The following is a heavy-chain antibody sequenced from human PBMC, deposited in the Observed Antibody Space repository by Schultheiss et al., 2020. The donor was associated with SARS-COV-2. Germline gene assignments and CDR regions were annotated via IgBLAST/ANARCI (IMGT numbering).Heavy chain of an antibody. V-gene: IGHV4-34*01. D-gene: IGHD5-24*01. J-gene: IGHJ3*02. Sequence: SETLSLTCTVSGGSISSYYWSWIRQPPGKGLEWIGEINHSGSTNYNPSLKSRVTISVDTSKNQFSLKLSSVTAADTAVYYCARLVRWLQSGLDAFDIWGQGTMVTVSS. CDR3: ARLVRWLQSGLDAFDI. CDR1: GGSISSYY. CDR2: INHSGST.